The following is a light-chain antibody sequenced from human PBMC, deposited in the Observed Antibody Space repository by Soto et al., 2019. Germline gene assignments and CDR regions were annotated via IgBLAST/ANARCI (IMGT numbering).Light chain of an antibody. CDR3: SSYTSSSTVV. CDR2: DVS. Sequence: QPDLNQPASVSGSPGHSITISCTGTRSDVGGYNYVSWYQQHPGKAPKLMIYDVSNRPSGVSNRFSGSKSGNTASLTISGLQAEDEADYYCSSYTSSSTVVFGGGTKVTVL. J-gene: IGLJ2*01. V-gene: IGLV2-14*01. CDR1: RSDVGGYNY.